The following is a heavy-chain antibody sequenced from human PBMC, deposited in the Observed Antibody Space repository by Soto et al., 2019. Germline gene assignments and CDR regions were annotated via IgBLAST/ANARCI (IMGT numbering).Heavy chain of an antibody. D-gene: IGHD1-7*01. J-gene: IGHJ4*02. CDR3: AKEGYSWNYVRYFDF. V-gene: IGHV3-23*01. CDR2: ISGDGVTT. CDR1: GFIFSSYA. Sequence: VQLLESGGGLVQPGGSPRLSCAASGFIFSSYAMSWVRQAPGKGLEWVSGISGDGVTTFYADSVKGRFTISRDNSKDTLYLQMNSLRAEDAAVYYCAKEGYSWNYVRYFDFWGQGTLVTVSS.